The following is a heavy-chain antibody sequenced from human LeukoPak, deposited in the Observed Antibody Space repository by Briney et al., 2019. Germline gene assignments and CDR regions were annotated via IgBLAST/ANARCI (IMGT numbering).Heavy chain of an antibody. D-gene: IGHD1-1*01. CDR1: GFTFDDYA. J-gene: IGHJ4*02. V-gene: IGHV3-9*01. CDR2: ISWNSGSI. Sequence: ARGSLRLSCAASGFTFDDYAMHWVRQAPGKGLEWVSGISWNSGSIGYADSVKGRFTISRDNAKNSLYLQMNSLRAEDTALYYCAKGNWNFDYWGQGTLVTVSS. CDR3: AKGNWNFDY.